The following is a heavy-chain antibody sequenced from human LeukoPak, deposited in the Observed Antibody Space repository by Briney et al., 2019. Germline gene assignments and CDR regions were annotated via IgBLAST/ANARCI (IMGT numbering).Heavy chain of an antibody. D-gene: IGHD3-9*01. CDR2: LSQIGST. CDR3: ARDLTSGSYYYDY. CDR1: SDSLFRSTTFH. Sequence: SETLSLTCTVSSDSLFRSTTFHWGWIRQPPGKGLEWIASLSQIGSTYFNPSLRSRVAISIDTSKNQFSLKLHSVTAVDTAVYFCARDLTSGSYYYDYWGQGTRVTVSS. V-gene: IGHV4-39*07. J-gene: IGHJ4*02.